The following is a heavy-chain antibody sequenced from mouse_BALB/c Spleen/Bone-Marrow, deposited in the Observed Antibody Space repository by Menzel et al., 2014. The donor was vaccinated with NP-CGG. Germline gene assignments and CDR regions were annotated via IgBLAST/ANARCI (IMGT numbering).Heavy chain of an antibody. D-gene: IGHD2-10*02. V-gene: IGHV1S29*02. CDR3: TRREYGNYGYAMDY. J-gene: IGHJ4*01. CDR2: IDPYNGGT. CDR1: GYAFTSYN. Sequence: EVQLQQSGPELVKPGASVKVSCKASGYAFTSYNMYWVKQSHGKSLEWIGYIDPYNGGTGYNQKFRSKATLAVDNSSSTAYMGLRSLTSEDSAVYYCTRREYGNYGYAMDYWGQGTSVTVSS.